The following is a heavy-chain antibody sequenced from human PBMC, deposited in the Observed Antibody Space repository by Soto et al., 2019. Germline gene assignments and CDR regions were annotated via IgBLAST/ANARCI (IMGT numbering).Heavy chain of an antibody. V-gene: IGHV4-59*01. CDR1: GGSISSYY. D-gene: IGHD6-13*01. CDR2: IYYSGST. J-gene: IGHJ6*02. CDR3: ASSNIAAAGFYYYGMDV. Sequence: SETLSLTCTVSGGSISSYYWSWIRQPPGRGLEWIGYIYYSGSTNYNPSLKSRVTISVDTSKNQFSLKLSSVTAADTAVYYCASSNIAAAGFYYYGMDVWGRGTTVTVSS.